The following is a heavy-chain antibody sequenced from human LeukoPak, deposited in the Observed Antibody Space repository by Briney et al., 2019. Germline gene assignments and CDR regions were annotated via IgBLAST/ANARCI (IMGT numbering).Heavy chain of an antibody. D-gene: IGHD4-17*01. J-gene: IGHJ4*02. CDR1: GFTFSSYA. Sequence: GGSLRLSCAASGFTFSSYAMHWVRQAPGKGLEWVAVVSHDGSNKYYADSVKGRFTISRDNYKSTLYLQMNNLRTDDTAVYFCARGRDYGNSWGQGTQVTVSS. CDR3: ARGRDYGNS. V-gene: IGHV3-30-3*01. CDR2: VSHDGSNK.